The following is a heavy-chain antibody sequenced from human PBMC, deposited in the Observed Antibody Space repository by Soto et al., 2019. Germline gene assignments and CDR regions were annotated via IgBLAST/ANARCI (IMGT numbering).Heavy chain of an antibody. CDR3: ARCQGVGADCFDP. CDR2: IYYSGST. V-gene: IGHV4-59*01. CDR1: GGSISSYY. Sequence: SETLSLTCTVSGGSISSYYWSWIRQPPGKGLEWIGYIYYSGSTNYNPSLKSRVTISVDTSKNQFSLKLSSVTAADTAVYYCARCQGVGADCFDPWGQGTLVTVSS. D-gene: IGHD1-26*01. J-gene: IGHJ5*02.